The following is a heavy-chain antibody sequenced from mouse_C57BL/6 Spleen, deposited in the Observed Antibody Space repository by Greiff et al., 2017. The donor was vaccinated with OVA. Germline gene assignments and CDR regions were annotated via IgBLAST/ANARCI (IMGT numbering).Heavy chain of an antibody. CDR3: ARGGNWDEFAY. V-gene: IGHV1-18*01. J-gene: IGHJ3*01. CDR1: GYTFTDYN. CDR2: INPNNGGT. D-gene: IGHD4-1*01. Sequence: SGPELVKPGASVKIPCKASGYTFTDYNMDWVKQSHGKSLEWIGDINPNNGGTIYNQKFKGKATLTVDKSSSTAYMELRSLTSEDTAVYYCARGGNWDEFAYWGQGTLVTVSA.